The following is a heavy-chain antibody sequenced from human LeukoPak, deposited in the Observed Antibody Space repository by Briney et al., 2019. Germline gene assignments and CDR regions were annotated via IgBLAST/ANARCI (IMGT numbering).Heavy chain of an antibody. V-gene: IGHV1-8*01. CDR2: MNLNSGNT. CDR3: ARYPQAGAWTYYYYYMDA. D-gene: IGHD6-19*01. J-gene: IGHJ6*03. CDR1: GYTFNSYD. Sequence: ASVKVSCKASGYTFNSYDINWVRQATGQGLEWMGWMNLNSGNTGSAQKFQGRITMTRNTSISTAYMEMSSLRSEDTAVYYCARYPQAGAWTYYYYYMDAWGKGTTVTVSS.